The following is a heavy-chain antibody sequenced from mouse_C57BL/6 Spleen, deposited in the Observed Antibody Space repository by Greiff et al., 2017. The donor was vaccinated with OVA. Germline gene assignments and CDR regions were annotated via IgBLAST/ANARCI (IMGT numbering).Heavy chain of an antibody. Sequence: VQLQQPGAELVMPGASVKLSCKASGYTFTSYWMHWVKQRPGQGLEWIGEIDPSDSYTNYNQKFKGKSTLTVDKSSSTAYMQLSSLTSEDAAVYDCARVGEGAMDYWGQGTSVTVSS. CDR3: ARVGEGAMDY. CDR1: GYTFTSYW. CDR2: IDPSDSYT. V-gene: IGHV1-69*01. J-gene: IGHJ4*01.